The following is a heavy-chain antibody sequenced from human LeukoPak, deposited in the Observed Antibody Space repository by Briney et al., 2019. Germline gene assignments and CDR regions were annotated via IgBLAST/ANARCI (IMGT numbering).Heavy chain of an antibody. D-gene: IGHD2-2*01. CDR3: ARLVVPPGNRGWYYEH. Sequence: GGSLRLSCAASEFIFSNYWMAWVRQGPGEGPEWVANINQRGSEKYYVDSVRGRFTISRDNAKNSLDLQMNSLRAEDTAIYYCARLVVPPGNRGWYYEHWGQGTLVTVSS. J-gene: IGHJ4*02. V-gene: IGHV3-7*03. CDR2: INQRGSEK. CDR1: EFIFSNYW.